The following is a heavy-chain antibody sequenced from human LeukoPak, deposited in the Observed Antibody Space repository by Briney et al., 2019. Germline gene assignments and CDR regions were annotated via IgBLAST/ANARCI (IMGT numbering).Heavy chain of an antibody. Sequence: ASVKVSCKASGYTFTSYGISWVRQAPGQGGEGMGWISAYNGNTNYAQKLQGRGTMTTDTYTSTAYMELRSLTSDDTAVYYCARAGQFDYWGQGTLVTVSS. CDR1: GYTFTSYG. V-gene: IGHV1-18*01. J-gene: IGHJ4*02. CDR3: ARAGQFDY. CDR2: ISAYNGNT.